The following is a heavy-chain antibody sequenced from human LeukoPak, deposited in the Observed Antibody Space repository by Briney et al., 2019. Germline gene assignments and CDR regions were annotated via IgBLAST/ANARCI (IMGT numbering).Heavy chain of an antibody. CDR1: GYTFPSYY. CDR3: ARSLESSGYDYWRGPYFDY. D-gene: IGHD5-12*01. Sequence: ASVKVSCKASGYTFPSYYMHWVRQAPGQGLESMGIINPSGGSTSYAQKFQGRVTMTRDTSTSTVYMELSSLRSEDTAVCYCARSLESSGYDYWRGPYFDYWGQGTLVTVSS. V-gene: IGHV1-46*01. CDR2: INPSGGST. J-gene: IGHJ4*02.